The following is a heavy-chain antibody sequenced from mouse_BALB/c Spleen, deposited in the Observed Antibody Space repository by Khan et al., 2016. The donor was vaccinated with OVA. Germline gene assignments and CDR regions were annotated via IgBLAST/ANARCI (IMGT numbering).Heavy chain of an antibody. D-gene: IGHD1-1*02. V-gene: IGHV2-9*02. CDR2: IWAGGST. CDR1: GFSLTNYG. J-gene: IGHJ3*01. CDR3: AGPYNCGGWFAY. Sequence: QVQLKESGPGLVAPSQSLSITCTVSGFSLTNYGVHWVRQPPGEGLEWLGVIWAGGSTNYKSDLMSKLSISKNTSKHLLFLNMNSLATNDTAIDCCAGPYNCGGWFAYWGQGTLVTVSA.